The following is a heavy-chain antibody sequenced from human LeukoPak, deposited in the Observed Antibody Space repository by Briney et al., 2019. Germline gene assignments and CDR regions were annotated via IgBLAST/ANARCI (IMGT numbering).Heavy chain of an antibody. J-gene: IGHJ5*02. CDR3: ARVVTWFDP. V-gene: IGHV3-74*01. CDR2: INTDGTST. Sequence: GGSLRLSCAAPGFTFSNYWIHWVRQAPGKGLVWVSRINTDGTSTSYADSVKGRFTISRDNAKNTLYLQMNSLRAEDTAVYYCARVVTWFDPWGQGTLVTVSS. CDR1: GFTFSNYW. D-gene: IGHD4-11*01.